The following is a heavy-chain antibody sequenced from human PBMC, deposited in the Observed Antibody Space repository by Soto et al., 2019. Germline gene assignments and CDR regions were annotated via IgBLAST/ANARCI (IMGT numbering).Heavy chain of an antibody. V-gene: IGHV3-15*07. CDR3: STGLGTYYSRFAY. Sequence: EVQLVESGGGLVKPGGSLTLSCAASGFTFKRAWMNWFRQSPGKGLGWVGRIKSGSDGEATDYGAPVKGRFTISRDDSRNTLSLPMNSLKTEDTAIYYCSTGLGTYYSRFAYWGRGTLVTVSS. CDR2: IKSGSDGEAT. CDR1: GFTFKRAW. J-gene: IGHJ4*02. D-gene: IGHD3-10*01.